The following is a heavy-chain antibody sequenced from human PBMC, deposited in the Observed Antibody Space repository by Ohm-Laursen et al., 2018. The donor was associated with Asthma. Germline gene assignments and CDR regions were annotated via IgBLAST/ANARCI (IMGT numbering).Heavy chain of an antibody. Sequence: SLRLSCTASGYTFSRYSIHWVRQIPGKGLDWVASISTASSLIYYADSVRGRFTTSRENASNSVYLQINSLRAEDTALYYCVRNGSQWELPGREYSLQLWGEGTLVTVSS. J-gene: IGHJ1*01. V-gene: IGHV3-21*01. CDR3: VRNGSQWELPGREYSLQL. CDR2: ISTASSLI. D-gene: IGHD1-26*01. CDR1: GYTFSRYS.